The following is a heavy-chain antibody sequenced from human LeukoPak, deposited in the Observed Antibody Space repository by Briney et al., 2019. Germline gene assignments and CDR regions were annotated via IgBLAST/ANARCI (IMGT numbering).Heavy chain of an antibody. CDR2: ISSSGSTI. Sequence: GGSLRLSCAASGFTFSDYYMSWIRQAPGKGLEWVSYISSSGSTIYCADSVKGRFTISRDNAKNSLYLQMNSLRAEDTAVYYCARGGIAARPPLLYFDYWGQGTLVTVSS. V-gene: IGHV3-11*04. J-gene: IGHJ4*02. D-gene: IGHD6-6*01. CDR1: GFTFSDYY. CDR3: ARGGIAARPPLLYFDY.